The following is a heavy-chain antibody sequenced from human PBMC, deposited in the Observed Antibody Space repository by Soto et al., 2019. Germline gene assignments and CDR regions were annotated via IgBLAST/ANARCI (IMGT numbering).Heavy chain of an antibody. CDR3: ARRDRSGFSYWLDT. Sequence: QVQLQESGPGLVKPSQTLSLTRTVSGGSISDGYYWSWIRQHPGKGLEWIGSISDSGSTSYNPSLNSRLTISVDTSKNQFSLNLRSVTAADTAVYYCARRDRSGFSYWLDTWGQGTLVTVSS. D-gene: IGHD3-22*01. CDR1: GGSISDGYY. CDR2: ISDSGST. V-gene: IGHV4-31*03. J-gene: IGHJ5*02.